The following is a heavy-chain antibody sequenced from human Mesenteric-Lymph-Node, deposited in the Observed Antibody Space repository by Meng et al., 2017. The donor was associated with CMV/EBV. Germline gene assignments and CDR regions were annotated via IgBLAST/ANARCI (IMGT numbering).Heavy chain of an antibody. CDR1: CGSISRYY. D-gene: IGHD2-21*01. V-gene: IGHV4-59*01. CDR3: AKCTGYCYSYYAFDI. CDR2: IYYIGST. J-gene: IGHJ3*02. Sequence: SETLSLTCTVSCGSISRYYWTWFRQPPGRGLEYIGHIYYIGSTNYNPSLKSQVTISVDMSKNQFSLRLSSVTAADTAMYYCAKCTGYCYSYYAFDIWGQGTMVTVSS.